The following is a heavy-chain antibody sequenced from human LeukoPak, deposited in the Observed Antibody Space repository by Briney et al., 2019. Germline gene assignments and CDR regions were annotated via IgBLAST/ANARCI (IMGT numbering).Heavy chain of an antibody. Sequence: GGSLRLSCAASGFTFSSYAMNWVRQAPGKGLEWVSGISGTGGSTHYADSVKGRFTISRDNSKNTLYLQMNSLRAEDTAVYYCARKSSSSWSSFDYWGQGTLVTVSS. CDR3: ARKSSSSWSSFDY. V-gene: IGHV3-23*01. CDR2: ISGTGGST. J-gene: IGHJ4*02. CDR1: GFTFSSYA. D-gene: IGHD2-2*01.